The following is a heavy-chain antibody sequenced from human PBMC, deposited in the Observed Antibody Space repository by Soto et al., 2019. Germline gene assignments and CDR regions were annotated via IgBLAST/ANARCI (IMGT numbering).Heavy chain of an antibody. CDR3: ARDNDRPQLGGNYYYILDV. CDR1: GGTFRNSA. D-gene: IGHD1-1*01. Sequence: QVQLEQSGAEVEKPVSTVKVSCKASGGTFRNSAFSWVRQAPGQGLEWMGGIMPIFRTPDYAQKFQGRVTITADESTSTTYMELSGLRSDDTAVYYCARDNDRPQLGGNYYYILDVWGHGTAVTVSS. CDR2: IMPIFRTP. V-gene: IGHV1-69*12. J-gene: IGHJ6*02.